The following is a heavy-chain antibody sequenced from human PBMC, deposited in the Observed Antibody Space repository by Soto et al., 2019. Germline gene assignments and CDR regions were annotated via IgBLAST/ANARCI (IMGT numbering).Heavy chain of an antibody. D-gene: IGHD2-15*01. CDR1: SSSSYY. CDR3: AKAACTSSTCYSPDR. Sequence: SSSSYYWGWVRQAPGKGLEWVSFISASGGTTHYADSVKGRFTISRDNSKNTLLLQMNSLRAEDTALYYCAKAACTSSTCYSPDRWGQGTQVTVSS. J-gene: IGHJ4*02. V-gene: IGHV3-23*01. CDR2: ISASGGTT.